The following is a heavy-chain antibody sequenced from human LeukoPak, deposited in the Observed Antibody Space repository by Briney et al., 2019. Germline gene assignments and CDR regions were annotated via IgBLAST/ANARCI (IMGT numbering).Heavy chain of an antibody. V-gene: IGHV4-4*07. Sequence: SETLSLTCTVSGGSISSYYWSWIRQPAGKGLEWLGRIYTSGSTNYNPSLKSRVTISVDTSKNQFSLKLSSVTAADTAVYYCARDAGTSYHYYYYYGMDVWGQGTTVTVSS. CDR3: ARDAGTSYHYYYYYGMDV. CDR2: IYTSGST. D-gene: IGHD1-1*01. J-gene: IGHJ6*02. CDR1: GGSISSYY.